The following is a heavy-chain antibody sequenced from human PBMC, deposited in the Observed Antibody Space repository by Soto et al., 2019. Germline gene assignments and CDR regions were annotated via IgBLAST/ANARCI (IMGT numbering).Heavy chain of an antibody. CDR3: AREVAVAGGDY. V-gene: IGHV3-33*01. D-gene: IGHD6-19*01. J-gene: IGHJ4*02. Sequence: GGSLRLSCAASGFTFSSYGMHWVRQAPGKGLEWVAVIWYDGSNKYYADSVKGRFTISRDNSKNTLYLQMNSLRAEDTAVYYCAREVAVAGGDYWGQGTLVTVSS. CDR2: IWYDGSNK. CDR1: GFTFSSYG.